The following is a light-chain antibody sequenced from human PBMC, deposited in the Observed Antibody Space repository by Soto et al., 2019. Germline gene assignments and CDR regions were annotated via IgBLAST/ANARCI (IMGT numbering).Light chain of an antibody. Sequence: DIQMTQSPSTLSASVGDRVTLTCRASQTINRWLAWYQQRPWKAPQLLIHKASTLDGGVTSRFSGSASGTEFTLTISSLQPDDVATYDCLPYNSYPLSLGGGTKVELK. V-gene: IGKV1-5*03. CDR3: LPYNSYPLS. CDR2: KAS. J-gene: IGKJ4*01. CDR1: QTINRW.